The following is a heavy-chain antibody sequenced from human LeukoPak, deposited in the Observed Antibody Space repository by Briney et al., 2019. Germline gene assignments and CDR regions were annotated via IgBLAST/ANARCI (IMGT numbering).Heavy chain of an antibody. V-gene: IGHV1-69*06. CDR1: GYTFTSYG. Sequence: GASVKVSCKASGYTFTSYGISWVRQAPGQGLEWMGGIIPIFGTANYAQKFQGRVTITADKSTSTAYMELSSLRSEDTAVYYCARATYYGSGSYPNFDYWGQGTLVTVSS. CDR2: IIPIFGTA. J-gene: IGHJ4*02. CDR3: ARATYYGSGSYPNFDY. D-gene: IGHD3-10*01.